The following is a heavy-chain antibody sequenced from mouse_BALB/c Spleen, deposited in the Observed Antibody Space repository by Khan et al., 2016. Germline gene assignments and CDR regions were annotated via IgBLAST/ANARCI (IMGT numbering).Heavy chain of an antibody. CDR1: GYTFTSYW. CDR3: ARVGGDYAMDY. CDR2: INPSTGYT. V-gene: IGHV1-7*01. J-gene: IGHJ4*01. Sequence: QVRLQQSGAELAKPGASVKMSCKASGYTFTSYWMHWVKQRPGQGLEWIGYINPSTGYTEYNQKFKDKATLTADKSSSTAYMQLSSLTSEDSAIYYCARVGGDYAMDYWCQGTSVAVSS.